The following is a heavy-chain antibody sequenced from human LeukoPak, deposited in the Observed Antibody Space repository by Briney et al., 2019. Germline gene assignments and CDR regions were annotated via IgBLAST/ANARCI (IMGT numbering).Heavy chain of an antibody. D-gene: IGHD3-10*01. J-gene: IGHJ5*02. V-gene: IGHV3-30*02. CDR1: RFTFSSYG. CDR3: ARESGYHGSGFDP. Sequence: GGSLRLSCAASRFTFSSYGMHWVRQAPGKGLEWVAYIQYDGSNEQYADSVKGRFSISRDSSKNILYLQMNSLRAEDTAVYYCARESGYHGSGFDPWGQGTLVTVSS. CDR2: IQYDGSNE.